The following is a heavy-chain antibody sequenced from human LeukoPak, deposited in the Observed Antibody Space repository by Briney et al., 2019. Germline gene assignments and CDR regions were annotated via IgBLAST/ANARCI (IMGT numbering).Heavy chain of an antibody. CDR2: VSRNGGRT. CDR3: ARDLRRGAYYYFYMDV. D-gene: IGHD3-16*01. Sequence: GGSLRLSCEASGFDFSSYGMHWVRQAPGKGLEYVAAVSRNGGRTYYANSVKGRFTISRDNSRNTLYLQMGSLRPQDTALYYCARDLRRGAYYYFYMDVGGNGTTVVVSS. J-gene: IGHJ6*03. CDR1: GFDFSSYG. V-gene: IGHV3-64*01.